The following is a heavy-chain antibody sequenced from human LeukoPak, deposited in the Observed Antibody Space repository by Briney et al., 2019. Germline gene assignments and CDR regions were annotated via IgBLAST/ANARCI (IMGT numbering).Heavy chain of an antibody. CDR2: ISSSGSTI. CDR3: ARDRVGHWEYFDY. D-gene: IGHD1-26*01. Sequence: PGGSLRLSCAASGFTFSDYYMSWICQAPGKGLEWVSYISSSGSTIYYADPVKGRFTISRDNAKNSLYLQMNSLRAEDTAVYYCARDRVGHWEYFDYWGQGTLVTVSS. V-gene: IGHV3-11*01. J-gene: IGHJ4*02. CDR1: GFTFSDYY.